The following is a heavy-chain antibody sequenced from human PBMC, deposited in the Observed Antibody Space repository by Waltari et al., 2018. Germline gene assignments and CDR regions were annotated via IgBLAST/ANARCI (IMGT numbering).Heavy chain of an antibody. CDR1: GGSCSSYY. Sequence: QVQLQQWGAGLLKPSETLSLTCGVRGGSCSSYYWSWIRQSPGKGLEWIGEINHAGNIHYNPSFKSRVTMSIDTARNQFSLEVKSVIAADTAVYFCARISGLDYATPMWGLGTVVTVSS. D-gene: IGHD5-12*01. CDR3: ARISGLDYATPM. V-gene: IGHV4-34*01. CDR2: INHAGNI. J-gene: IGHJ3*01.